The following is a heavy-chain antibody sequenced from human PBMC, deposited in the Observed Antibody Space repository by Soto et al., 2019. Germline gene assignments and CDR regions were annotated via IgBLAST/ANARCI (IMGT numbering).Heavy chain of an antibody. J-gene: IGHJ4*02. D-gene: IGHD1-26*01. CDR2: ISYDGSNK. V-gene: IGHV3-30*18. Sequence: PGGSLRLSCAASGFSFSSYGVHWVRQAPGKGLEWVAVISYDGSNKYYADSVKGRFTISRDNSKNSLYLQMNSLRTEDTALYYCAKDGNSGSYYLFDYWGQGTLVTVSS. CDR1: GFSFSSYG. CDR3: AKDGNSGSYYLFDY.